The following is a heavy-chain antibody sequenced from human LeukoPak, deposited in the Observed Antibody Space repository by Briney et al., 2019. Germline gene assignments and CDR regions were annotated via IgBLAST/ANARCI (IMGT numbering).Heavy chain of an antibody. J-gene: IGHJ6*03. D-gene: IGHD3-3*01. CDR1: GFTFSSYA. Sequence: GGSLRLSCAASGFTFSSYAMSWVRQAPGKGLEWVSAISGSGGSTYYADSVKGRFTISRDNSKNTLYLQMNSLRAEDTAVYYCARGVLRFLEWLDYYYYMNVWGKGTTVTVSS. CDR2: ISGSGGST. CDR3: ARGVLRFLEWLDYYYYMNV. V-gene: IGHV3-23*01.